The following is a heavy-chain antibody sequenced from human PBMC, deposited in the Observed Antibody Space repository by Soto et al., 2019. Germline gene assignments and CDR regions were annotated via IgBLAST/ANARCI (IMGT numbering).Heavy chain of an antibody. D-gene: IGHD2-2*01. V-gene: IGHV6-1*01. CDR1: GDSVSSNSAA. Sequence: SQTLSLTSAISGDSVSSNSAAWNWIRQSPSRGLEWLGRTYYRSKWYNDYAVSVKSRITINPDTSKNQFSLQLNSVTPEDTAVYYCARVPRGPHCSSTSCYSWFDPWGQGTLVTVSS. J-gene: IGHJ5*02. CDR2: TYYRSKWYN. CDR3: ARVPRGPHCSSTSCYSWFDP.